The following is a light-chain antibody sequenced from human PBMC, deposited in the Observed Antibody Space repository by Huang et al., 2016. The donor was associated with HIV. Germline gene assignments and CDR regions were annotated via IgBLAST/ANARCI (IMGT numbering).Light chain of an antibody. CDR1: ETISSNY. CDR2: GAS. J-gene: IGKJ1*01. V-gene: IGKV3-20*01. CDR3: QQYGTSPLT. Sequence: EVVLTQSPGTLSLSPGTRVALSCRASETISSNYLAWYQQSPGQAPRLLIYGASNRATGIPDRFSGSGSGTDFTLTINRLEPEDSALYYCQQYGTSPLTFGQGTRVEIK.